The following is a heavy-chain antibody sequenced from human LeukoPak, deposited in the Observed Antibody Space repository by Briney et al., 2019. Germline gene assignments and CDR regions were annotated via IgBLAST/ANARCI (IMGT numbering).Heavy chain of an antibody. CDR2: INSGGSST. D-gene: IGHD1-26*01. V-gene: IGHV3-74*01. CDR1: GCTFSPYW. Sequence: GGSLRLSCAASGCTFSPYWMHWVRQAPGKGLVWVSHINSGGSSTSYADSVKGRFTISRDNAKNTLFLQMHSLRADDTAVYYCARSFGGTYYFDYWGQGTLVTVSS. CDR3: ARSFGGTYYFDY. J-gene: IGHJ4*02.